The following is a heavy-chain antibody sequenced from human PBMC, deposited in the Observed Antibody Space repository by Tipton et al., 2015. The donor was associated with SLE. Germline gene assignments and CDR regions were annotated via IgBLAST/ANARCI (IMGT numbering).Heavy chain of an antibody. CDR1: GFTFDDYA. J-gene: IGHJ6*03. Sequence: SLRLSCAASGFTFDDYAMHWVRQAPGKGLEWVSGISWNSGSIGYADSVKGRFTFSRDNAKNSLYLQMNSLRAEDTALYYCAKDIRAWIAAAETGYYYYMDVWGKGTTVTVSS. CDR3: AKDIRAWIAAAETGYYYYMDV. D-gene: IGHD6-13*01. CDR2: ISWNSGSI. V-gene: IGHV3-9*01.